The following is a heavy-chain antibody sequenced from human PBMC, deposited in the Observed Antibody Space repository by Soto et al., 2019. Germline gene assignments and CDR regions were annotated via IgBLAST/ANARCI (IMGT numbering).Heavy chain of an antibody. V-gene: IGHV3-21*01. CDR2: ISSSSSYI. D-gene: IGHD2-2*01. J-gene: IGHJ3*02. CDR1: GFTFSSYS. CDR3: ARVRVPADDAFDI. Sequence: GGSLRLSCAASGFTFSSYSMNWVRQAPGKGLEWVSSISSSSSYIYYADSVKGRFTISRDNAKNSLYLQMNSLRAEDTAVDYCARVRVPADDAFDIWGQGTMVTVSS.